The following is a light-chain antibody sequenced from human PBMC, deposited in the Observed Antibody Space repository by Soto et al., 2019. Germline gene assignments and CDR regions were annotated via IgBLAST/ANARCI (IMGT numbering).Light chain of an antibody. CDR2: AAA. V-gene: IGKV1-39*01. CDR1: QSIGSY. J-gene: IGKJ1*01. Sequence: DIQMTQSPSSLSASVGDRVTITCRASQSIGSYLNWYLQKPGKAPKLLIFAAASLQSGVPSRFNGSGSGTDFTLTISSLQPEDFATYYCQQSYNTLWTFGQGTKVEIK. CDR3: QQSYNTLWT.